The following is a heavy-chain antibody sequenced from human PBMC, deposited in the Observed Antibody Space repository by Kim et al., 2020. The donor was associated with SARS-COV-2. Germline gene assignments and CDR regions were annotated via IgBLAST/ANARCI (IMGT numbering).Heavy chain of an antibody. CDR3: AKWLGDYYGMDV. Sequence: NYNPSLKSRVTISVDTSKNQFSMKLSSVTAADTAVYYCAKWLGDYYGMDVWGQGTTVTVSS. D-gene: IGHD5-18*01. J-gene: IGHJ6*02. V-gene: IGHV4-34*01.